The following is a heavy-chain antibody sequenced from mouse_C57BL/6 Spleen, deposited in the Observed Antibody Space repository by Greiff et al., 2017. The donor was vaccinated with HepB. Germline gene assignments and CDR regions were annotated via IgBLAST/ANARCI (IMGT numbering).Heavy chain of an antibody. CDR1: GFTFSNYW. CDR3: TGTTVVNFDY. CDR2: IRLKSDNYAT. V-gene: IGHV6-3*01. Sequence: EVKLMESGGGLVQPGGSMKLSCVASGFTFSNYWMNWVRQSPEKGLEWVAQIRLKSDNYATHYAESVKGRFTISRDDSKSSDYLQMNNLRAEDTGIYYCTGTTVVNFDYWGQGTTLTVSS. D-gene: IGHD1-1*01. J-gene: IGHJ2*01.